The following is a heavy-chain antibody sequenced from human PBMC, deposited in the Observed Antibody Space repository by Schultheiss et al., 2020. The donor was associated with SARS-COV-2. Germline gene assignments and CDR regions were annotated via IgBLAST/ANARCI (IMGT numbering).Heavy chain of an antibody. CDR2: INHSGST. CDR1: GGSFSGYY. CDR3: ARDEYSSSSSDGMDV. Sequence: SQTLSLTCAVYGGSFSGYYWSWIRQPPGKGLEWIGEINHSGSTNYNPSLKSRVTISVDTSKNQFSLKLSSVTAADTAVYYCARDEYSSSSSDGMDVWGQGTTVTVSS. J-gene: IGHJ6*02. D-gene: IGHD6-6*01. V-gene: IGHV4-34*01.